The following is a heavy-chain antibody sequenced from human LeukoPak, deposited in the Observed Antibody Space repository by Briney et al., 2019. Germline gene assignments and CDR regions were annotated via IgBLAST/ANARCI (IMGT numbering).Heavy chain of an antibody. J-gene: IGHJ6*02. Sequence: PGGSLRLSCAASGLTFSNYWMTWVRQAPGKGLEWVANINQDGSEKYHVDSVKGRFTISRDSAKNSLYLQMNSLRAEDTAVYYCARGNLWMDVWGQGTTVTVSS. V-gene: IGHV3-7*05. CDR1: GLTFSNYW. CDR2: INQDGSEK. CDR3: ARGNLWMDV.